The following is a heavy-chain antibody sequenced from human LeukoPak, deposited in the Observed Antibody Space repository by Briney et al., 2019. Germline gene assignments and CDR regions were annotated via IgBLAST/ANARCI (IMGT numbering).Heavy chain of an antibody. CDR1: GYTLTSYD. J-gene: IGHJ5*02. CDR2: MNPNSGNT. Sequence: ASVKVSCKAYGYTLTSYDINLVRQATGQGLERMGWMNPNSGNTGYAQKFQGRVTMTRNTTISTAYMELSSLRSEDTAVYYCARSRSIAARRENWFDPWGQGTLVTVSS. CDR3: ARSRSIAARRENWFDP. V-gene: IGHV1-8*01. D-gene: IGHD6-6*01.